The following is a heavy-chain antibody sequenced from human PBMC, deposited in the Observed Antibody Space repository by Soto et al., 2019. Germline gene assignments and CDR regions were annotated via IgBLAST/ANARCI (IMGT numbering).Heavy chain of an antibody. Sequence: EVQLVESGGGLVLPGGSLRLSCAASGFTFSSYSMNWVRQAPGKGLEWVSYISSSSSTIYYADSVKGRFTISRDNAKNSLYLQMNSLRDEETAVYYCARDPWDIVVVVAATDDAFDIWGQGTMVTVSS. D-gene: IGHD2-15*01. CDR2: ISSSSSTI. J-gene: IGHJ3*02. V-gene: IGHV3-48*02. CDR3: ARDPWDIVVVVAATDDAFDI. CDR1: GFTFSSYS.